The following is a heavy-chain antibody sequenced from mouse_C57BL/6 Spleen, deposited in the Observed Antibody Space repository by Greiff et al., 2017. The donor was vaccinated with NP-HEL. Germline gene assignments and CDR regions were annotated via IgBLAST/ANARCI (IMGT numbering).Heavy chain of an antibody. V-gene: IGHV1-26*01. CDR3: ARYPQLGRNFDY. J-gene: IGHJ2*01. D-gene: IGHD4-1*02. Sequence: EVQLQQSGPELVKPGASVKISCKASGYTFTDYYMNWVKQSHGKSLEWIGDINPNNGGTSYNQKFKGKATLTVDKSSSTAYMELRSLTSEDSAVYYCARYPQLGRNFDYWGQGTTLTVSS. CDR2: INPNNGGT. CDR1: GYTFTDYY.